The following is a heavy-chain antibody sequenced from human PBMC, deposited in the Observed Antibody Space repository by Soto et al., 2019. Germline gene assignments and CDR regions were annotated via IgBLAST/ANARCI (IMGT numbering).Heavy chain of an antibody. CDR1: GGPLTGYY. CDR3: ARGTGSSTQD. CDR2: INHSGSS. J-gene: IGHJ1*01. Sequence: QVQVQQWGAGLLRPSETLSLSCAVYGGPLTGYYWTWTRQPPGKGLEWIGEINHSGSSNYNPSLESRATIAGDTSRNQVSLKLSSVTAADTAVYYCARGTGSSTQDWGQGTMVTVSS. D-gene: IGHD6-13*01. V-gene: IGHV4-34*01.